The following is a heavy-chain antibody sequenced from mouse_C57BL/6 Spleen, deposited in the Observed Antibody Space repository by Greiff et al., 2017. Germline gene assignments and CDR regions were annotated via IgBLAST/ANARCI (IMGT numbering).Heavy chain of an antibody. CDR1: GYAFSSYW. J-gene: IGHJ4*01. CDR3: ARDGEYSNYAMDY. D-gene: IGHD2-5*01. V-gene: IGHV1-80*01. CDR2: IYPGDGDT. Sequence: QVHVKQSGAELVKPGASVKISCKASGYAFSSYWMNWVKQRPGKGLEWIGQIYPGDGDTNYNGKFKGKATLTADKSSSTAYMQLSSLTSEDSAVYFCARDGEYSNYAMDYWGQGTSVTVSS.